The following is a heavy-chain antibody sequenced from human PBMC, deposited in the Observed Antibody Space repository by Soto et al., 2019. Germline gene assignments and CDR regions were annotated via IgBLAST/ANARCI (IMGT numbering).Heavy chain of an antibody. D-gene: IGHD3-3*01. CDR1: GYSFTSYW. CDR3: ARVPPSTSYYDFWSGYKTLYYYYGMDV. CDR2: ISAYNGNT. J-gene: IGHJ6*02. Sequence: PGESLKISCKGSGYSFTSYWVGWVRQMPGKGLEWMGWISAYNGNTNYAQKLQGRVTMTTDTSTSTAYMELRSLRSDDTAVYYCARVPPSTSYYDFWSGYKTLYYYYGMDVWGQGTTVTVSS. V-gene: IGHV1-18*04.